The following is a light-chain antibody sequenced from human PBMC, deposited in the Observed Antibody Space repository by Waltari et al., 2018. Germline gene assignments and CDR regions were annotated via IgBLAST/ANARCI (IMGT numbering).Light chain of an antibody. CDR3: LQAYSFPRT. CDR2: TAS. J-gene: IGKJ2*01. Sequence: DIQMTQSPSFVSASVGDRVTITCRASPGISSRLAWYQQKPGKAPNLLIYTASTLQSGVPSRFSGSGSGTEFTLIITTLQPEDFATYFCLQAYSFPRTFGQGTKLEIK. V-gene: IGKV1-12*01. CDR1: PGISSR.